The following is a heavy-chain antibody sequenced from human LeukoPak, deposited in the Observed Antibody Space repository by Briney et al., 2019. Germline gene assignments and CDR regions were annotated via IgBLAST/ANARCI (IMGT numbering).Heavy chain of an antibody. V-gene: IGHV3-30*18. CDR3: AKVYYYGSGSSDY. Sequence: GGFLRLSCAASGFTFSSYGMHWVRQAPGKGLEWVAVISYDGSNKYYGDSVKGRFTISRDNSKNALYLQMNSLRAEDTAVYYCAKVYYYGSGSSDYWGQGTLVTVSS. D-gene: IGHD3-10*01. J-gene: IGHJ4*02. CDR2: ISYDGSNK. CDR1: GFTFSSYG.